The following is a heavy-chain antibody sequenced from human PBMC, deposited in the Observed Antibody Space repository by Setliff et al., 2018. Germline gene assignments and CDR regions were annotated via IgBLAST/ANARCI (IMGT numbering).Heavy chain of an antibody. J-gene: IGHJ6*03. Sequence: ASVKVSCKASGYTFTGYYMHWVRQAPGQGLEWMGRINPNSGGTNYAQKFQGRVAMTRDTSISTAYMELSRLRSDDTAVYYCARGRGSYYYYMDVWGKGTTVTVSS. CDR1: GYTFTGYY. CDR3: ARGRGSYYYYMDV. V-gene: IGHV1-2*06. CDR2: INPNSGGT. D-gene: IGHD1-26*01.